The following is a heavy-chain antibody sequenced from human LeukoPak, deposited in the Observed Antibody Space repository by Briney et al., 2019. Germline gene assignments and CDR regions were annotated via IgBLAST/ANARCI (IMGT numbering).Heavy chain of an antibody. D-gene: IGHD6-13*01. CDR3: ARAYGSNSNDY. J-gene: IGHJ4*02. CDR2: SYTGNIT. CDR1: GITVSSNY. V-gene: IGHV3-66*02. Sequence: GGSLRLSCAASGITVSSNYMSWVRQAPSKGLESVSVSYTGNITYYSDTVKGQFTISRDTSKNPEHLQINSLRTADMDVYFCARAYGSNSNDYWGQGTVVSVSS.